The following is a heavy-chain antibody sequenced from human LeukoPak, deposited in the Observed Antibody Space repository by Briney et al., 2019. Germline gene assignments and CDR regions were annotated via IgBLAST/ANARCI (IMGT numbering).Heavy chain of an antibody. D-gene: IGHD6-13*01. CDR2: ISGSGGST. CDR3: AKRPGYSSSWFYFDY. J-gene: IGHJ4*02. CDR1: GFTFSIYA. Sequence: GGSLRPSCVASGFTFSIYAMSWVRQAPGKGLEWVSGISGSGGSTHYADSVQGRFTVSRDNSKNTLYLQMINLRAEDTAVYYCAKRPGYSSSWFYFDYWGQGTLVTVSS. V-gene: IGHV3-23*01.